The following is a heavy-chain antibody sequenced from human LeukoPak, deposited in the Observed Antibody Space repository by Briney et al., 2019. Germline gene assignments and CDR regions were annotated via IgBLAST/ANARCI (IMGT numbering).Heavy chain of an antibody. Sequence: PGRSLRLSCAASGFTFSSYAMHWVRQAPGKGLEWVAVISYDGSNKYYADSVKGRFTISRDNSKNTLYLQMNSLRAEDTAVYYCARDYYDSTNFDYWGQGTLVTVSS. CDR2: ISYDGSNK. CDR1: GFTFSSYA. J-gene: IGHJ4*02. V-gene: IGHV3-30-3*01. CDR3: ARDYYDSTNFDY. D-gene: IGHD3-22*01.